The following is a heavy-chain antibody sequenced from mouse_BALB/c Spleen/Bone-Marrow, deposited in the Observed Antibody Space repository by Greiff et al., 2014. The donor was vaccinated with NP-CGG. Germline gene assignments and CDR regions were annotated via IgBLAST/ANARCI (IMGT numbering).Heavy chain of an antibody. CDR2: IYPGDGDT. Sequence: QVQLQQSGAELARPGASAKLSCKASGYTFTSYWMQWGKKRPGQGLEWIGAIYPGDGDTRYTQKFKGKATLTADKSSSTAYMQLSSLASEDSAVYYCARDGNYPAWFAYWGQGTLVTVSA. D-gene: IGHD2-1*01. CDR3: ARDGNYPAWFAY. V-gene: IGHV1-87*01. CDR1: GYTFTSYW. J-gene: IGHJ3*01.